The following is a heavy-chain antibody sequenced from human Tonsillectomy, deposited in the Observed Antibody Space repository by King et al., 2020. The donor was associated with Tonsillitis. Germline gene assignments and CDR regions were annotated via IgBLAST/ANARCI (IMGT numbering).Heavy chain of an antibody. CDR2: INHSGST. J-gene: IGHJ4*02. D-gene: IGHD5-18*01. CDR3: ARGRRYSYGYHY. V-gene: IGHV4-34*01. CDR1: GGSFSGYY. Sequence: VQLQQWGAGLLKPSETLSLTCAVYGGSFSGYYWSWIRQPPGKGLEWIGEINHSGSTNYNPSLKSRVTISVDTSKNQFSLKLSSVTAADTAVYYCARGRRYSYGYHYWGQGTLVTVSS.